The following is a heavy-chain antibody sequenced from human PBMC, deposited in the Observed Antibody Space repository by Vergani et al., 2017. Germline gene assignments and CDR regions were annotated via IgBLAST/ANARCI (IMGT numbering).Heavy chain of an antibody. V-gene: IGHV4-59*01. D-gene: IGHD2-15*01. CDR2: IYYSGST. CDR1: GGSLSSYY. CDR3: ARTGPKYCSGGSCXLDY. Sequence: QVQLPESGPGLVKPSETLSLTCTVSGGSLSSYYWSWIRQPPGKGLEWIGYIYYSGSTNYNPSLKSRVTISVDTSKNQFPLKLSSVTAADTAVYYCARTGPKYCSGGSCXLDYWGQGTLVTVSS. J-gene: IGHJ4*02.